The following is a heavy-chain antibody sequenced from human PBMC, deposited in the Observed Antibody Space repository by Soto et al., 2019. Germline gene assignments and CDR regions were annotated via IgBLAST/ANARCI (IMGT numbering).Heavy chain of an antibody. V-gene: IGHV4-30-4*01. J-gene: IGHJ4*02. CDR3: ARVTGPHSSSAGGLDY. CDR2: IYYSGST. CDR1: GVSISSGDYY. Sequence: KPSETLSLTCTVSGVSISSGDYYWSCIRQPQGKGLEWIGYIYYSGSTYYNPSLKSRVTISVDTSKNQFSLKLSSVTAADTAVYYCARVTGPHSSSAGGLDYWGQGTLVTVSS. D-gene: IGHD6-6*01.